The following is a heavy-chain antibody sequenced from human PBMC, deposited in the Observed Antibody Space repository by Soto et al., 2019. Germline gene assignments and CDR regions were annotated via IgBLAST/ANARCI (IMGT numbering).Heavy chain of an antibody. CDR1: GYTFTSYY. CDR3: ARGAYYYDSSGPDVFDI. CDR2: INPSGGST. Sequence: ASVKVSCKASGYTFTSYYMHWVRQAPGQGLEWMGIINPSGGSTSYAQKFQGRVTMTRDTSTSTVYMELSSLRSEDTAVYYCARGAYYYDSSGPDVFDIWGQGTMATVSP. D-gene: IGHD3-22*01. V-gene: IGHV1-46*01. J-gene: IGHJ3*02.